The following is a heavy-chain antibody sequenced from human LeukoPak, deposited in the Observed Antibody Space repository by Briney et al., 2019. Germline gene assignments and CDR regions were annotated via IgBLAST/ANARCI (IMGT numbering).Heavy chain of an antibody. CDR2: IRYDGSNK. CDR3: AKEIVVVPAAIWVGFDY. J-gene: IGHJ4*02. V-gene: IGHV3-30*02. D-gene: IGHD2-2*02. Sequence: GGSLRLFCAASGFTFSSYGMHWVRQSPGKGLERVAFIRYDGSNKYYADSVKGRFTISRDNSKNTLYLQMNSLRAEDTAVYYCAKEIVVVPAAIWVGFDYWGQGTLVTVSS. CDR1: GFTFSSYG.